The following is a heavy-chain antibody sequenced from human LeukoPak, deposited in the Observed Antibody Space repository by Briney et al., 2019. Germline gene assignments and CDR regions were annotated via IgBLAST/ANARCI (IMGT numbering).Heavy chain of an antibody. CDR1: GGSISSYY. J-gene: IGHJ5*02. CDR2: IYYSRST. CDR3: ARAKYCSSTSCYARVGNWFDP. V-gene: IGHV4-59*01. D-gene: IGHD2-2*01. Sequence: SETLSLTCTVSGGSISSYYWSWIRQPPGKGLEWIGYIYYSRSTNYNPSLKSRVTISVDTSKNQFSLKLSSVTAADTAVYYCARAKYCSSTSCYARVGNWFDPWGQGTLVTVSS.